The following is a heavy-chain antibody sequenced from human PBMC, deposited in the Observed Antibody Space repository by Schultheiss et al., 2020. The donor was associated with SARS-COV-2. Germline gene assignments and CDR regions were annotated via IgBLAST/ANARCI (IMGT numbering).Heavy chain of an antibody. CDR3: ARISASKQLVAVDV. D-gene: IGHD6-13*01. V-gene: IGHV2-26*01. CDR2: IFSNDEK. CDR1: GFSLSNARMG. J-gene: IGHJ6*02. Sequence: SGPTLVKPTETLTLTCTVSGFSLSNARMGVSWIRQPPAKALEWLAHIFSNDEKSYSTSLKSRLTISKDTSKSQVVLTMTNMDPVDTATYYCARISASKQLVAVDVWGQGTTVTVSS.